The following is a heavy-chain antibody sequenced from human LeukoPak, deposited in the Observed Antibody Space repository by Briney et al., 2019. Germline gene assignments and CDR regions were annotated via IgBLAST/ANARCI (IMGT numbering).Heavy chain of an antibody. CDR2: IYSGGST. V-gene: IGHV3-66*01. CDR1: GFTVSSNY. Sequence: GGSLRLSCAASGFTVSSNYMSWVRQAPGKGLEWVSVIYSGGSTYYADSVKGRFTISRDNSKNTLYLQMNSLSAEDTAVNYGERGGPAAGRFDYWGQGTLVTVSS. CDR3: ERGGPAAGRFDY. J-gene: IGHJ4*02. D-gene: IGHD6-13*01.